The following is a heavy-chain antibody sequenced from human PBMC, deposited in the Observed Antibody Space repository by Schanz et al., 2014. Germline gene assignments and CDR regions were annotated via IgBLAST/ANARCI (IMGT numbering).Heavy chain of an antibody. CDR3: ARENSSGYSPAVTYYIDV. J-gene: IGHJ6*03. CDR1: GFTFHTYD. V-gene: IGHV3-30-3*01. Sequence: DLEESGGGVVQPGRSLRLSCAASGFTFHTYDMHWVRQAPGKGLEWVAQISHDGHRDFYADSVKGRFTVSRDNNWKTLSLQRNSLRSDDTAIYHCARENSSGYSPAVTYYIDVWGKGTTVTVSS. CDR2: ISHDGHRD. D-gene: IGHD3-22*01.